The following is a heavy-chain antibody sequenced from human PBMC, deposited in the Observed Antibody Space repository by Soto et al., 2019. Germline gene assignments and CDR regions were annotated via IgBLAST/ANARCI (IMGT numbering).Heavy chain of an antibody. D-gene: IGHD5-12*01. CDR2: IFSSGST. V-gene: IGHV4-4*07. J-gene: IGHJ4*02. CDR1: GGSFSGYY. CDR3: AREGSYSAYNFAHGIQLWSFDF. Sequence: PLETLSLTCAVYGGSFSGYYWSWVRQPAGKGLEWIGRIFSSGSTSFNPSLESRVAMSVDTSKNHSSLNLSSVTAADMAVYYCAREGSYSAYNFAHGIQLWSFDFWGQGALVTVSS.